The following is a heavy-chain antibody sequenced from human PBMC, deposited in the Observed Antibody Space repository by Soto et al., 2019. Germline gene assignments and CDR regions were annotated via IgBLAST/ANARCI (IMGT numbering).Heavy chain of an antibody. CDR1: GYTFTSYD. CDR3: AREQSSYYYMDV. V-gene: IGHV1-8*01. Sequence: QVQLVQSGAEVKKPGASVKVSCKASGYTFTSYDINWVRQATGQGLEWMGWMNPNSGNTGYAQKFPGRVTMTRNTSISTAYMELSSLRSEDTAVYYCAREQSSYYYMDVWGKGTTVTVSS. CDR2: MNPNSGNT. J-gene: IGHJ6*03. D-gene: IGHD6-19*01.